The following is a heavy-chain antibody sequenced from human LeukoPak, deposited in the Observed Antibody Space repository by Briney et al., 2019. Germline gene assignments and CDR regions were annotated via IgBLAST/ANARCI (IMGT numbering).Heavy chain of an antibody. CDR1: GYTFTGYY. Sequence: ASVKVSCKASGYTFTGYYMHWVRQAPGQGLEWMGWINPNSGGTNYARKFQGRVTMTRDTSISTAYMELSRLRSDDTAVYYCARDSATVTTSGAFDIWGQGTMVTVSS. V-gene: IGHV1-2*02. CDR2: INPNSGGT. D-gene: IGHD4-17*01. CDR3: ARDSATVTTSGAFDI. J-gene: IGHJ3*02.